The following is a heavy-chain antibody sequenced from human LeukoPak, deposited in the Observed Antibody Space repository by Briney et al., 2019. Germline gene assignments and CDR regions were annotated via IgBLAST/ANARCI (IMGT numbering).Heavy chain of an antibody. Sequence: GESLKISCKGSGYSFSNYWIGWVREMPGNGLEWMGIIYPGDSDTRYSPSFQGQVTISADKSISTAYLQWSSLKASDTAMYYCARKRYCSSTSCYGMDVWGQGTTVTVSS. D-gene: IGHD2-2*01. CDR3: ARKRYCSSTSCYGMDV. J-gene: IGHJ6*02. CDR1: GYSFSNYW. V-gene: IGHV5-51*01. CDR2: IYPGDSDT.